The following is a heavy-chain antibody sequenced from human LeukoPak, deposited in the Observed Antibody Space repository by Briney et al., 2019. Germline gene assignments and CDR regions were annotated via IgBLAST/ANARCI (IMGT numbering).Heavy chain of an antibody. Sequence: GGSLRLSCAGSGFTLSSYAMSWVRQAPGKGLEWVAVISYDGSNKYYADSVKGRFTISRDNSKNTLYLQMNSLRAEDTAVYYCAKATTVTGAFDYWGQGTLVTVSS. CDR3: AKATTVTGAFDY. CDR1: GFTLSSYA. V-gene: IGHV3-30-3*01. CDR2: ISYDGSNK. D-gene: IGHD4-17*01. J-gene: IGHJ4*02.